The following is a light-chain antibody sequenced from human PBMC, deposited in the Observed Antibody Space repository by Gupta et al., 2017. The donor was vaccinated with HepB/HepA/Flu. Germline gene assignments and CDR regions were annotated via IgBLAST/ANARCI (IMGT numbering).Light chain of an antibody. CDR2: SAS. CDR1: QSVSSSY. V-gene: IGKV3-20*01. CDR3: QQYGSSRYT. J-gene: IGKJ2*01. Sequence: EIVLPQSPGTLSLFPGERATLSCRASQSVSSSYVAWYQQKPGQATRLIIYSASSRATGIADRFSGSGSGTDFTLTISRLEPEEVAVYYCQQYGSSRYTFGQGTKLEIK.